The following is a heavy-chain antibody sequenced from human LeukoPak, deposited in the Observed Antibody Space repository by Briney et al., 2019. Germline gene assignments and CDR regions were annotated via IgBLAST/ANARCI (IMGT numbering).Heavy chain of an antibody. Sequence: PGGSLRLSCAASGFTFSDHYMDWVRQAPGEGLQWVGRSRNKGNSYTTEYAASVKGRFTISRDDSKKSMYLQMNSLKTEDTAVYYCARDSGHWGQGTLVTVSS. V-gene: IGHV3-72*01. CDR1: GFTFSDHY. CDR3: ARDSGH. D-gene: IGHD3-10*01. J-gene: IGHJ1*01. CDR2: SRNKGNSYTT.